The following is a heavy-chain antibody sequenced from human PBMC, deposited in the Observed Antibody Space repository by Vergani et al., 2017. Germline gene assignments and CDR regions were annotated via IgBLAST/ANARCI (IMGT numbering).Heavy chain of an antibody. V-gene: IGHV3-7*03. CDR3: ARDRVAARRYYYYYYRMDV. CDR1: GFTFSSYW. J-gene: IGHJ6*02. D-gene: IGHD6-6*01. CDR2: IKQDGSEK. Sequence: EVQLVESGGGLVQPGGSLRLSCAASGFTFSSYWMSWVRQAPGKGLEWVANIKQDGSEKYYVDSVKGRFTISRDNAKNSLYLQMNSLRAEDTAVYYCARDRVAARRYYYYYYRMDVWGRGATVTVSS.